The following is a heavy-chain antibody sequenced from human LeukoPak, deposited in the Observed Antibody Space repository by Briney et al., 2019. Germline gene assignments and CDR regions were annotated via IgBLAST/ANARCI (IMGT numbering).Heavy chain of an antibody. Sequence: SETLSLTCTVSGGSLSSYYWSWIRQPPGKGLEWIGYIYYSGSTNYNTSLKSRVTISVDTSKNQFSLKLSSVTAADTAVYYCARGFGIYAFDIWGQGTMVTVSS. CDR2: IYYSGST. CDR1: GGSLSSYY. J-gene: IGHJ3*02. D-gene: IGHD3-3*02. CDR3: ARGFGIYAFDI. V-gene: IGHV4-59*01.